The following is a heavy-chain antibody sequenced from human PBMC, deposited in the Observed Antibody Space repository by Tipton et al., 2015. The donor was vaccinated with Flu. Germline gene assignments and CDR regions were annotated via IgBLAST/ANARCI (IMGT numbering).Heavy chain of an antibody. J-gene: IGHJ6*02. CDR2: IYYSGST. D-gene: IGHD2-2*01. CDR3: ARGRDAYCSSTSCYDYYYFYGMDV. V-gene: IGHV4-39*07. Sequence: TLSLTCTVSGGSISSSSDYWGWIRQPPGKGLEWIGSIYYSGSTNYNPSLKSRVTISFDTSKNQFSLKLSSVTAADTAVYYCARGRDAYCSSTSCYDYYYFYGMDVWGQGTTVTVSS. CDR1: GGSISSSSDY.